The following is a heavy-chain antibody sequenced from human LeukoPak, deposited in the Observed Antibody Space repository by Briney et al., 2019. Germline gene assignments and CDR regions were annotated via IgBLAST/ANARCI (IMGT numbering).Heavy chain of an antibody. D-gene: IGHD2-21*02. CDR3: ARGGVVTAYTAAFDY. Sequence: ASVKVSCKASGYTFTGYYMHWVRQAPGQGLEWMGWINPNSGGTNYAQKFQGRVTMTRDTSTSTVYTELSSLISEDTAVYYCARGGVVTAYTAAFDYWGQGTLVTVSS. CDR2: INPNSGGT. CDR1: GYTFTGYY. J-gene: IGHJ4*02. V-gene: IGHV1-2*02.